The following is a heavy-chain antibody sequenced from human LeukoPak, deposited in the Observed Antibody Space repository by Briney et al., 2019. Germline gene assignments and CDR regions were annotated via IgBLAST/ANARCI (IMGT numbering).Heavy chain of an antibody. Sequence: GRSLRLSCAASGFTFSSYAMHWVRQAPGKGLEWVAVISYDGSNKYYADSVKGRFTISRDNSKSTLYLQMNSLRAEDTAVYYCAKGSGSVKGMDVWGQGTTVTVSS. D-gene: IGHD1-26*01. V-gene: IGHV3-30-3*01. CDR2: ISYDGSNK. J-gene: IGHJ6*02. CDR1: GFTFSSYA. CDR3: AKGSGSVKGMDV.